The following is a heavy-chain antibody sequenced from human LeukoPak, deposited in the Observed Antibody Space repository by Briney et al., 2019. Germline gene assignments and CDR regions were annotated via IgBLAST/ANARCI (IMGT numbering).Heavy chain of an antibody. D-gene: IGHD6-19*01. CDR3: ARALRYSSYYYYGMDV. CDR2: IGTAGDT. J-gene: IGHJ6*02. V-gene: IGHV3-13*01. Sequence: GGSLRLSCAASGLTFSSYDMHWVRQATGKGLEWVSAIGTAGDTYYPGSVKGRFTISRENAKNSLYLQMNSLRAGDTAVYYCARALRYSSYYYYGMDVWGQGTTVTVSS. CDR1: GLTFSSYD.